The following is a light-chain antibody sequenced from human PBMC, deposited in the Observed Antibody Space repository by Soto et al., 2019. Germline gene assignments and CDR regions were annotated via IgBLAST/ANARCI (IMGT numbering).Light chain of an antibody. J-gene: IGKJ1*01. CDR3: QQYYTPPET. CDR2: WAL. V-gene: IGKV4-1*01. Sequence: IVMTQSPDSLAVSLGERATINCKSSQSVLYSSNNKNYLAWYQQKPGQPPKLLIYWALTRDSGVPDRFSGCASGTDFTLSISSLHAEDVAVYYCQQYYTPPETFGQGTKVEIK. CDR1: QSVLYSSNNKNY.